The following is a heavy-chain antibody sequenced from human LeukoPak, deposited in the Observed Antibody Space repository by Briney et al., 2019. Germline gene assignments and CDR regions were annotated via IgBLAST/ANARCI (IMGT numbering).Heavy chain of an antibody. CDR2: IYPGDSDT. D-gene: IGHD3-22*01. V-gene: IGHV5-51*01. J-gene: IGHJ4*02. CDR3: ARLRYYDSTTRGGYFDY. Sequence: GGSWKIPGKGSGYTLTSYWIGWAGQMPGKGLEGMGIIYPGDSDTRYSPSFQGQVTISADKSISTAYLQWSSLKASDIAMYYCARLRYYDSTTRGGYFDYWGQGTLVTVSS. CDR1: GYTLTSYW.